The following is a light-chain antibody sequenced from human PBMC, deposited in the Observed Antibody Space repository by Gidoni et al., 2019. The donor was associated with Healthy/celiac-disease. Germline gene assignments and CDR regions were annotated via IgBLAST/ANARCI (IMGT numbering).Light chain of an antibody. V-gene: IGKV1-5*03. CDR2: KAS. Sequence: DIRMTKSPSTLSASVGDRVTITCRDSKSISSWLAWYQQKPGKSPKLLIYKASSLGSGVPSRFSGSGSGTEFTLTISSLQPDDFATYYCQQYNSYSYTFGQGTKLEIK. CDR3: QQYNSYSYT. J-gene: IGKJ2*01. CDR1: KSISSW.